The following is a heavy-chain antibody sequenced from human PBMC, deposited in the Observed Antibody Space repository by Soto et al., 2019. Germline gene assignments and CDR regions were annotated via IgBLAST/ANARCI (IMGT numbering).Heavy chain of an antibody. D-gene: IGHD2-15*01. V-gene: IGHV3-7*01. Sequence: GGSLRLSCAASGFTFSSYWMSWVRQAPGKGLEWVANIKQDGSEKYYVDSVKGRFTISRDNAKNSLYLQMNSLRAEDTAVYYCARVIVVVVAAPTIHYYYYYMDVWGKGTTVTVSS. J-gene: IGHJ6*03. CDR3: ARVIVVVVAAPTIHYYYYYMDV. CDR2: IKQDGSEK. CDR1: GFTFSSYW.